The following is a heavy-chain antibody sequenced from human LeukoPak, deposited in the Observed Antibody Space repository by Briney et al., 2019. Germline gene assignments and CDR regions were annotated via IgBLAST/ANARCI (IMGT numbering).Heavy chain of an antibody. V-gene: IGHV4-59*01. Sequence: SETLSLTCTVSGGSINGYYWSWVRQPPGKGLEWIGYVYCSASTNYNPSLKNRVTISVDTSKKQFSLRLSSVTAAETTVYYCARGIMTTVPTFDYWGQGTLVTVSS. CDR3: ARGIMTTVPTFDY. CDR1: GGSINGYY. J-gene: IGHJ4*02. D-gene: IGHD4-17*01. CDR2: VYCSAST.